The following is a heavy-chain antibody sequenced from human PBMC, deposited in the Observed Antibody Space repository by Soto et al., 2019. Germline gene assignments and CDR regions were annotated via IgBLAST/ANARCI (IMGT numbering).Heavy chain of an antibody. J-gene: IGHJ4*02. V-gene: IGHV4-4*02. D-gene: IGHD4-17*01. CDR2: IYHSGST. CDR1: GFSISSSSW. Sequence: QVQLQESGPGLVKPSGTLSLTCAVSGFSISSSSWWSWVRQPPGKGLEWIGEIYHSGSTNYNPSLKGRATISVDTSKKQFSLKLISVTAADTAVYYCARTDYGDGGFFDDWGQGNLVTVSS. CDR3: ARTDYGDGGFFDD.